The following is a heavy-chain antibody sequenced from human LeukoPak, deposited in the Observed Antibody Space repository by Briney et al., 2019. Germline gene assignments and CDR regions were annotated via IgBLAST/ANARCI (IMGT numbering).Heavy chain of an antibody. CDR2: IYHSGST. J-gene: IGHJ4*02. D-gene: IGHD4-11*01. CDR1: GGSISSGGYY. Sequence: PSETLSLTCTVSGGSISSGGYYWSWIRQPPGKGLEWIGYIYHSGSTYYNPSLKSRVTISVDRSKNQFSLKLSSVTAADTAVYYCAREQGLGTVTMDYWGQGTLVTVSS. V-gene: IGHV4-30-2*01. CDR3: AREQGLGTVTMDY.